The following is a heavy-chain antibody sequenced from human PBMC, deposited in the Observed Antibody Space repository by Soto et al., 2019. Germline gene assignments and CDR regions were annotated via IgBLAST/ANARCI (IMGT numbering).Heavy chain of an antibody. D-gene: IGHD2-15*01. Sequence: EVQLVESGGGSVQPGGSLKLSCAASGFTFSGSAMHWVRQASGKGLEWVGRIGIKANNYATAYAASVKGRFIISRDDSKNPAHLQRTSLRTEDSAVYYCTRPCACSGDACYSGWYSYYGMVVWGQGTTVTVSS. CDR2: IGIKANNYAT. J-gene: IGHJ6*02. CDR3: TRPCACSGDACYSGWYSYYGMVV. V-gene: IGHV3-73*01. CDR1: GFTFSGSA.